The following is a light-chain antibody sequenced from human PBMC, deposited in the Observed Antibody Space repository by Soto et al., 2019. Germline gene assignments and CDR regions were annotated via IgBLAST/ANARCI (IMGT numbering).Light chain of an antibody. CDR1: QSISSD. CDR2: AAS. V-gene: IGKV1-39*01. CDR3: QQSYSTLTWT. Sequence: DIQMTQSPSSLSASVGDRVTITCRASQSISSDLNWYQQKPGKAPKLLIYAASSLKSGVPSRFSGSGSGTDFTLTISNLQPEDFATYYCQQSYSTLTWTFGQGTRVEIK. J-gene: IGKJ1*01.